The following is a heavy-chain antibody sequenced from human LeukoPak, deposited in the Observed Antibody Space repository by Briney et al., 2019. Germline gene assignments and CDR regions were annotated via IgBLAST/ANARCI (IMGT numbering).Heavy chain of an antibody. D-gene: IGHD6-19*01. V-gene: IGHV3-66*01. J-gene: IGHJ4*02. CDR1: GFTVSSSN. CDR3: AKIAVAYFDY. Sequence: GGSPRLSCAASGFTVSSSNMGWVRQAPGKGLEWVSVIYSGGAAYYPDSVKGRFIISRDLSKNTLFLQMNDLRAEDAAVYYCAKIAVAYFDYWGQGTLVTVSS. CDR2: IYSGGAA.